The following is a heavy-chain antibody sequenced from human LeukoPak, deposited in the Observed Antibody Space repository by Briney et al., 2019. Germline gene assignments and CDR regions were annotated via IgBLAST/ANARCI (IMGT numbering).Heavy chain of an antibody. CDR3: ATEPTIYDFWSGSMYYFDY. Sequence: ASVKVSCKASGGTFSSYAISWVRQGPGQGLEWMGRIIPIFGTANYAQKFQGRVTITTDESTSTDYMELSSLRSEDTAVYYCATEPTIYDFWSGSMYYFDYWGQGTLVTVSS. CDR1: GGTFSSYA. V-gene: IGHV1-69*05. J-gene: IGHJ4*02. D-gene: IGHD3-3*01. CDR2: IIPIFGTA.